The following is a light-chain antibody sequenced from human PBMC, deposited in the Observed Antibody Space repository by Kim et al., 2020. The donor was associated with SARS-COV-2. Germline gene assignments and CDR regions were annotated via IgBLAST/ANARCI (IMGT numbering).Light chain of an antibody. Sequence: GDRVTITCRASQSISSWLAWYQQKPGKAPKLLIYDASSLESGVPSRFSGSGSGTEFTLTISSLQPDDFATYYCQQYNSYSWTFGQGAKVDIK. CDR2: DAS. CDR1: QSISSW. J-gene: IGKJ1*01. CDR3: QQYNSYSWT. V-gene: IGKV1-5*01.